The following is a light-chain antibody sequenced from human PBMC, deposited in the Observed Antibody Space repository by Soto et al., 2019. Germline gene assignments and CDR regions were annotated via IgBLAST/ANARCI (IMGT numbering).Light chain of an antibody. CDR1: SSNIGAGYD. CDR3: QSYGSSPSANFV. CDR2: GND. V-gene: IGLV1-40*01. Sequence: QSVLTQPPSVSGAPGQRVTISCTGSSSNIGAGYDVHWYQQLPGKAPKLLIYGNDNRPSGVPERFSGSKSGTSASLAITGLRADDEADYYCQSYGSSPSANFVFGTGIKVTVL. J-gene: IGLJ1*01.